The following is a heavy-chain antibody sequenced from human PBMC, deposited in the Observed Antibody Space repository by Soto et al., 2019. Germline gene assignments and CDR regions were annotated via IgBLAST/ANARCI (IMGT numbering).Heavy chain of an antibody. Sequence: GESLKISCKGSGYSFTSYWIGWVRQMPGKGLEWMGIIYPGDSDTRYSPSFQRQVTISADKSISTAYLQWSSLKASDTAMYYCAIGYCSGGSCPNWFDPWGQGTLVTVSS. J-gene: IGHJ5*02. CDR3: AIGYCSGGSCPNWFDP. V-gene: IGHV5-51*01. CDR2: IYPGDSDT. CDR1: GYSFTSYW. D-gene: IGHD2-15*01.